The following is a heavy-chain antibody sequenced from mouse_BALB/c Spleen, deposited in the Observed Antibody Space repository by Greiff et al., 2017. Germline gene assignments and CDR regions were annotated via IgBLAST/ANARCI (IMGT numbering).Heavy chain of an antibody. CDR2: ISSGSSTI. D-gene: IGHD2-4*01. Sequence: EVKVVESGGGLVQPGGSRKLSCAASGFTFSSFGMHWVRQAPEKGLEWVAYISSGSSTIYYADTVKGRFTISRDNPKNTLFLQMTSLRSEDTAMYYCARGAIYYDYDGLDYWGQGTTLTVSS. V-gene: IGHV5-17*02. J-gene: IGHJ2*01. CDR3: ARGAIYYDYDGLDY. CDR1: GFTFSSFG.